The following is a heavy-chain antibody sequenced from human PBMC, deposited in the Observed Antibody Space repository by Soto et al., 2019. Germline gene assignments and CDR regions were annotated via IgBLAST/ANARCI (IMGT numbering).Heavy chain of an antibody. V-gene: IGHV1-24*01. J-gene: IGHJ3*02. CDR3: ATDPSCIAAVSCDAFDI. CDR2: FDPEDGET. CDR1: GYTLTELS. D-gene: IGHD6-13*01. Sequence: QVQLVQSGAEVKKPGASVKVSCKVYGYTLTELSMHWVRQAPGKGLEWMGGFDPEDGETIYAQKVQGIVTMTQDTSNDTAHMEMSSLRSEDTAVYYCATDPSCIAAVSCDAFDIWGQGTMVTVSS.